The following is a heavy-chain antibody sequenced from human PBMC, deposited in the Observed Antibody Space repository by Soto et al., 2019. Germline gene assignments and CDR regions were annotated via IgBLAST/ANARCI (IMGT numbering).Heavy chain of an antibody. D-gene: IGHD4-17*01. CDR3: ARDFDADSRTDFDY. CDR2: ISGDGRII. V-gene: IGHV3-11*01. Sequence: QVLLVESGGGVVKPGGSLRLSCATSGFIFSDYYMHWIRQAPGKGLEWISYISGDGRIIQYADSANGRFTISRDNAQNSPYPRMDSIRAEDTALYFCARDFDADSRTDFDYWGQGTLVTVSS. CDR1: GFIFSDYY. J-gene: IGHJ4*02.